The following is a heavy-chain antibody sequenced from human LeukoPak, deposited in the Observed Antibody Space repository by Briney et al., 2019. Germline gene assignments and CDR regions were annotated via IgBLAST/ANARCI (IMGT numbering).Heavy chain of an antibody. D-gene: IGHD1-7*01. Sequence: KTGGSLRLSRVVSGFRLSNHDMHWVRQVPGKGLEWVGQTVSEIDGGTTDYATPVKGRFTISRDDSKSTLYLQMNSLKIEDTAVYYCTTDEDWNYARKDVWGQGATVIVSS. J-gene: IGHJ6*02. CDR3: TTDEDWNYARKDV. CDR2: TVSEIDGGTT. V-gene: IGHV3-15*04. CDR1: GFRLSNHD.